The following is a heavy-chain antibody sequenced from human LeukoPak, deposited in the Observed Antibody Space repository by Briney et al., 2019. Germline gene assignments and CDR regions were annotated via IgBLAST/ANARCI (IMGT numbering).Heavy chain of an antibody. V-gene: IGHV3-7*01. CDR1: GFTFSNYW. J-gene: IGHJ3*02. D-gene: IGHD1-26*01. Sequence: PGGSLRLSCAASGFTFSNYWMSWVRQAPGKGLEWVANIKQDGSKTYYVDSVKGRFTISRDNAKNSLYLQMNSLRAEDTSVYYCASDPPWENDSFDMWGQGTMVTVSA. CDR3: ASDPPWENDSFDM. CDR2: IKQDGSKT.